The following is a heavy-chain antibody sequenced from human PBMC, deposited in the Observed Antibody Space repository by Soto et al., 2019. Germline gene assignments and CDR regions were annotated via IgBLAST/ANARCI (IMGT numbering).Heavy chain of an antibody. V-gene: IGHV1-18*04. D-gene: IGHD4-4*01. CDR2: ISAYNGNT. CDR3: ARGLTSDY. CDR1: CCTFTSYA. J-gene: IGHJ4*02. Sequence: ASVKPSSKAPCCTFTSYALTSGLQAPAQGLEWMGWISAYNGNTNYAQKLQGRVTMTTDTSTSTAYMELRSLRSDDTAVYYCARGLTSDYWCQGTLVTGSS.